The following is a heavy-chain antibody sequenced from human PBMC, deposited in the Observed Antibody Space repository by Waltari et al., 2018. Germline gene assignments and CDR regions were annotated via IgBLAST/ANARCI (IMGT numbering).Heavy chain of an antibody. CDR3: ARSGGYIDY. J-gene: IGHJ4*02. CDR2: INKNGDAT. D-gene: IGHD2-15*01. Sequence: EVNLVESGGGLVQPGGSLRLHCAASGFSFSGSWMHWVRQAPGKGLVWVSRINKNGDATSYADSVKGRFTISKDNAKNTLYLEMNSLRAEDTAVYYCARSGGYIDYWGQGTLVTVSS. CDR1: GFSFSGSW. V-gene: IGHV3-74*01.